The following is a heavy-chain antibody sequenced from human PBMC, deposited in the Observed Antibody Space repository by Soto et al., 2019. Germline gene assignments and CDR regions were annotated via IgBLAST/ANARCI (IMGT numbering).Heavy chain of an antibody. CDR3: AKSYDSSGYYYVAFFDC. CDR1: GFTFSSYA. Sequence: GGSLRLSCAASGFTFSSYAMSWVRQPPGKGLEWVSGIGSGGSTYYADSVKGRFTISRDNSKNTLYLQMNSLRAEDTAVYYCAKSYDSSGYYYVAFFDCWGQGTLVTVSS. J-gene: IGHJ4*02. V-gene: IGHV3-23*01. CDR2: IGSGGST. D-gene: IGHD3-22*01.